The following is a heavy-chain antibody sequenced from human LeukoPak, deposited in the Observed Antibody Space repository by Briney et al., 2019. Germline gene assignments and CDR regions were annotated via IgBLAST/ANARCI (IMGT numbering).Heavy chain of an antibody. V-gene: IGHV3-21*01. CDR2: ISISSNYI. J-gene: IGHJ3*02. Sequence: PGRSLRLSCAASGFTFSSYGMHWVRQAPGKGLEWVSSISISSNYIYYADSVKGRFTISRDNAKNSLYLQMNSLRAEDTAVYYCARGSRFGVVGRDAFDIWGQGTMVTVSS. CDR3: ARGSRFGVVGRDAFDI. CDR1: GFTFSSYG. D-gene: IGHD3-3*01.